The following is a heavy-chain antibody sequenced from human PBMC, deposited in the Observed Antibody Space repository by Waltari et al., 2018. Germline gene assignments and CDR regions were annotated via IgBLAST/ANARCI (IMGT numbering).Heavy chain of an antibody. J-gene: IGHJ4*02. D-gene: IGHD6-13*01. Sequence: QVQLVQSGAEVKKPGASVKVSCKASGYTFTSYDINWVRQATGQGLEWMGGMNPNSDNTGYAQKFQGKDTITRNTSTRPAYMELSSLRSEDTAVYYCARGLAAAGSDYFDYWGQGTLVTVSS. CDR2: MNPNSDNT. CDR3: ARGLAAAGSDYFDY. V-gene: IGHV1-8*03. CDR1: GYTFTSYD.